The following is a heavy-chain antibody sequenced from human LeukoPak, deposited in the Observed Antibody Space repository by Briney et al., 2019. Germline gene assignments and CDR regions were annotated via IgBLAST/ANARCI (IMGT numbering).Heavy chain of an antibody. V-gene: IGHV4-38-2*02. J-gene: IGHJ5*02. Sequence: PSETLSLTCTVSGYSISSGYYWGWIRQPPGKGLEWIGNIYHSGSTNYNPSLKSRVTISVDTSKNQFSLKLSSVTAADTAVYYCARGRYYYGSGSSRNWFDPWGQGTLVTVSS. CDR1: GYSISSGYY. CDR2: IYHSGST. D-gene: IGHD3-10*01. CDR3: ARGRYYYGSGSSRNWFDP.